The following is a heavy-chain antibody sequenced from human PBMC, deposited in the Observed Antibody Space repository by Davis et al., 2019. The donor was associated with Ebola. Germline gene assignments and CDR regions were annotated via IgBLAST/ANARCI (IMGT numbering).Heavy chain of an antibody. J-gene: IGHJ4*02. D-gene: IGHD3-10*01. CDR3: AREPELLLWFGEFYFDY. CDR1: GFTFSSYG. Sequence: PGGSLRLSCAASGFTFSSYGMHWVRQAPGKGLEWVAVISYDGSNKYYADSVKGRFTISRDNSKNTLYLQMNSLRAEDTAVYYCAREPELLLWFGEFYFDYWGQGTLVTVSS. V-gene: IGHV3-30*03. CDR2: ISYDGSNK.